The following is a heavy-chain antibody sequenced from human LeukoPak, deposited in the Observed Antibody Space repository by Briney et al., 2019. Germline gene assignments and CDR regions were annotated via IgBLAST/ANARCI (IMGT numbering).Heavy chain of an antibody. D-gene: IGHD3-22*01. CDR3: ASAAPDYYDSSGYPDY. CDR1: GGSFSGYY. V-gene: IGHV4-34*01. J-gene: IGHJ4*02. Sequence: SETLSLTCAVYGGSFSGYYWSWIRQPPGKGLEWIGEINHSGSTNYNPSLKSRVTMSVDTSKNQFSLKLSSVTAADTAVYYCASAAPDYYDSSGYPDYWGQGTLVTVSS. CDR2: INHSGST.